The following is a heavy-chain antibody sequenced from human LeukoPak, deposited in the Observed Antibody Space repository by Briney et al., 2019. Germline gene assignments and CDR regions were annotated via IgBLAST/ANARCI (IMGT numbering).Heavy chain of an antibody. CDR3: ARDVTIFPDYYMDV. V-gene: IGHV4-4*07. D-gene: IGHD3-3*01. J-gene: IGHJ6*03. CDR2: IYTSGST. Sequence: SETLSLTCTVSGGSISSYYWSWIRQPAGKGLEWIGRIYTSGSTNYNPSLKSRVTMSVDTSKNQFSLKLSSVTAADTAVYYCARDVTIFPDYYMDVWGKGTTVTVSS. CDR1: GGSISSYY.